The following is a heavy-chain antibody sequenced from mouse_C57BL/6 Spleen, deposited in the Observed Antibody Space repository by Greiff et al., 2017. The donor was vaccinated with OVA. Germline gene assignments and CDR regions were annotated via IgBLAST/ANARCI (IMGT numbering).Heavy chain of an antibody. J-gene: IGHJ1*03. CDR2: IDPSDSYT. CDR3: ARGLRGSYWYVDV. V-gene: IGHV1-69*01. D-gene: IGHD2-4*01. CDR1: GYTFTSYW. Sequence: VQLQQPGAELVMPGASVKLSCKASGYTFTSYWMHWVKQRPGQGLEWIGEIDPSDSYTNYNQKFKGKSTLTVDKSSSTAYMQLSSLTSEDSAVYYCARGLRGSYWYVDVWGTGTTVTVSS.